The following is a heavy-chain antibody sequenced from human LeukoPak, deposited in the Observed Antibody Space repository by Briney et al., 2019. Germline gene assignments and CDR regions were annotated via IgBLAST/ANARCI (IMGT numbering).Heavy chain of an antibody. CDR2: INPSGGST. Sequence: ASVKVSCKASGYTFTSYYMHWVRQASGQGLEWMGIINPSGGSTSYAQKFQGRVTMTRDTSTSTVYMELSSLRSEDTAVYYCARLLKVNYYFDYWGQGTLVTVSS. D-gene: IGHD1-7*01. J-gene: IGHJ4*02. V-gene: IGHV1-46*01. CDR1: GYTFTSYY. CDR3: ARLLKVNYYFDY.